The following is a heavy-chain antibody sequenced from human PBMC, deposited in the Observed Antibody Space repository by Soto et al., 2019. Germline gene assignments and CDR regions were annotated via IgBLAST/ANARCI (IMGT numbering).Heavy chain of an antibody. V-gene: IGHV3-23*01. CDR2: ISGSGGST. CDR3: AKDPGRGFYYYYMDV. Sequence: GGSLRLSCAASGFTFSSYAMSWVRQAPGKGLEWVSAISGSGGSTYYADSVKGRFTIARDNSKNTLYLQMNSLRAEDMAVYYCAKDPGRGFYYYYMDVWGKGTTVTVSS. D-gene: IGHD1-26*01. CDR1: GFTFSSYA. J-gene: IGHJ6*03.